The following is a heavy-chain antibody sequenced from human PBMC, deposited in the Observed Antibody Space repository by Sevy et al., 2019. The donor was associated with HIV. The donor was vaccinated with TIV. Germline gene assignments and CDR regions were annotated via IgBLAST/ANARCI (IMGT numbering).Heavy chain of an antibody. Sequence: GGSLRLSCATSGFTFNSHGMHWVRQAPGKGLEWVSFIQYDGGNKNYADSVKGRFTISRDNSKNTLYLQLSSLRTEDTALYYCVKDPLIPLGADLFDYWGQGTLITVSS. CDR3: VKDPLIPLGADLFDY. D-gene: IGHD3-16*01. V-gene: IGHV3-30*02. CDR1: GFTFNSHG. CDR2: IQYDGGNK. J-gene: IGHJ4*02.